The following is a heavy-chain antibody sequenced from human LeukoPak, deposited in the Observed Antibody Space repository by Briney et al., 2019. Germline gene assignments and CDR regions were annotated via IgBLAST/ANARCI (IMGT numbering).Heavy chain of an antibody. J-gene: IGHJ4*02. CDR1: GGSFSGYY. CDR3: ARKLVLRYSRGYFDY. CDR2: IDHSGST. D-gene: IGHD3-9*01. V-gene: IGHV4-34*01. Sequence: SETLSLTCAVYGGSFSGYYWSWIRQPPGKGLEWIGEIDHSGSTNYNPSLKSRVTISVDTSKNQFSLKLSSVTAADTAVYYCARKLVLRYSRGYFDYWGQGTLVTVSS.